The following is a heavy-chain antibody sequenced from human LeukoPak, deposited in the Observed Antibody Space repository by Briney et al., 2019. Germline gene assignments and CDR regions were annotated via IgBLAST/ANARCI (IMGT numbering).Heavy chain of an antibody. CDR3: AKDTLDGTGPEYSSSSSLDY. CDR1: GFTFDDYA. CDR2: ISGDGGST. V-gene: IGHV3-43*02. J-gene: IGHJ4*02. D-gene: IGHD6-6*01. Sequence: PGGSLRLSCAASGFTFDDYAMHWVRQAPEKGLEWVSLISGDGGSTYYADSVKGRFTISRDNSKNSLYLQMNSLRTEDTALYYCAKDTLDGTGPEYSSSSSLDYWGQGTLVTVSS.